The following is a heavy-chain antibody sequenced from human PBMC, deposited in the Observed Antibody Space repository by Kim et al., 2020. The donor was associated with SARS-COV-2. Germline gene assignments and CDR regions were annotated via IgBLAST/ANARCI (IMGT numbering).Heavy chain of an antibody. CDR1: GFTFSSYG. Sequence: GGSLRLSCAASGFTFSSYGMHWVRQAPGKGLEWVAVISYDGSNKYYADSVKGRFTISRDNSKNTLYLQMNSLRAEDTAVYYCAKPRRPIWFGDPYGMDVWGQGTPVTVSS. CDR2: ISYDGSNK. CDR3: AKPRRPIWFGDPYGMDV. V-gene: IGHV3-30*18. J-gene: IGHJ6*02. D-gene: IGHD3-10*01.